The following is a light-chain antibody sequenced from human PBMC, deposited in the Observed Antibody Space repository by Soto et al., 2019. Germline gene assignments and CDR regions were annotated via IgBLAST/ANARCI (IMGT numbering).Light chain of an antibody. V-gene: IGKV1-5*03. CDR2: KAS. CDR3: QQYSRCSA. Sequence: DVQMTQSPSTLSASVGDRVTITCRASQTISSWLAWYQQKPGMAPKLLIYKASTLQSGVPSRLSGSGSGTEFTLTISSLQPDDFASYYCQQYSRCSAFGQGTKV. J-gene: IGKJ1*01. CDR1: QTISSW.